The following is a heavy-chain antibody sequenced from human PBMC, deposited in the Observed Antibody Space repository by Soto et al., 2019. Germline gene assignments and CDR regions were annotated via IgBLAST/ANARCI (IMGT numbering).Heavy chain of an antibody. CDR1: GYTFTGYY. CDR2: INPNSGGT. V-gene: IGHV1-2*04. D-gene: IGHD3-10*01. CDR3: ARWYGSKSYFDY. Sequence: QVQLVQSGAEVKKPGASVKVSCKASGYTFTGYYMHWVRQAPGQGLEWMGWINPNSGGTNYAQKFQGWVTMTRDTSIRTAYMELSRLRSDDTAGYYCARWYGSKSYFDYWGQGTLVTVSS. J-gene: IGHJ4*02.